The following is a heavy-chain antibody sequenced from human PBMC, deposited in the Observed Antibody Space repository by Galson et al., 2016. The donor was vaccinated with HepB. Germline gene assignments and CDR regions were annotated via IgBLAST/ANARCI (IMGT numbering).Heavy chain of an antibody. V-gene: IGHV3-23*01. CDR2: VSGHAGST. CDR1: GFPFNTYA. Sequence: SLRLSCAASGFPFNTYAMTWVRQAPGKGLEWVSGVSGHAGSTYYADSVKGRFAISRDNFKNTLYLQMNSLRADDTAVYYCAKANIIMVTLGVFLDTWGQGTLVTDS. D-gene: IGHD2-15*01. CDR3: AKANIIMVTLGVFLDT. J-gene: IGHJ1*01.